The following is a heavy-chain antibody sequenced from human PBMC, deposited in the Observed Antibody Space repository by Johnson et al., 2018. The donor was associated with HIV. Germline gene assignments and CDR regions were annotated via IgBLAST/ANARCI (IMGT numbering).Heavy chain of an antibody. V-gene: IGHV3-33*06. D-gene: IGHD4-23*01. Sequence: QVRLVESGGGVVQPGRSLRLSCAASGFTFSSYAMHWVRQAPGKGLEWVAIIYYDGTNKYYADSVKGRFTISRDNSKNTLSLQMNSLRVEDTAMYYCAKARSLLDYGGFDAFDIWGQGTMVTVSS. J-gene: IGHJ3*02. CDR3: AKARSLLDYGGFDAFDI. CDR2: IYYDGTNK. CDR1: GFTFSSYA.